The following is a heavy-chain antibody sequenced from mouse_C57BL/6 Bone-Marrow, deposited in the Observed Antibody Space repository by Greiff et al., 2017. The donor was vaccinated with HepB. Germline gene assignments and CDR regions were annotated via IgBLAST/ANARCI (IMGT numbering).Heavy chain of an antibody. D-gene: IGHD2-3*01. CDR3: ARARWLPYFDY. J-gene: IGHJ2*01. Sequence: EVQLMESGPGLVKPSQSLSLTCSVTGYSITSGYYWNWIRQFPGNKLEWMGYISYDGSNNYNPSLKNRISITRDTSKNQFFLKLNSVTTEDTATYYCARARWLPYFDYWGQGTTLTVSS. CDR2: ISYDGSN. CDR1: GYSITSGYY. V-gene: IGHV3-6*01.